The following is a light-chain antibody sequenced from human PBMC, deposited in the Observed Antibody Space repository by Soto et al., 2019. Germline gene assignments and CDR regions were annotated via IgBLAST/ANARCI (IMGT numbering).Light chain of an antibody. Sequence: QAVVTQPPSASETPGQRVTISCSGSSSNIGTNPVTWYQQLPGTAPKVVIYSSNARPTGVPDRFSGSKSGTSASLAISGLQSEDEAHYYCAAWDDSLNGPVFGGGTKLTVL. V-gene: IGLV1-44*01. CDR2: SSN. CDR1: SSNIGTNP. CDR3: AAWDDSLNGPV. J-gene: IGLJ2*01.